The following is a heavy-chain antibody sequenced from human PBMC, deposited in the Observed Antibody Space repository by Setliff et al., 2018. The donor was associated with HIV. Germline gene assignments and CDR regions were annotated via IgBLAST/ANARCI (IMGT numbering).Heavy chain of an antibody. CDR1: GGSISSNNYY. Sequence: SETLSLTCTVSGGSISSNNYYWGWIRQPPGKGLEWIGSIFYSETVYYGGRTYYSPSLKSRVTISVDTSESQFSLKLSSVTAADTAVYYCARGVPLLPPHYWGQGTLVTVSS. V-gene: IGHV4-39*07. CDR3: ARGVPLLPPHY. D-gene: IGHD2-21*02. J-gene: IGHJ4*02. CDR2: IFYSETVYYGGRT.